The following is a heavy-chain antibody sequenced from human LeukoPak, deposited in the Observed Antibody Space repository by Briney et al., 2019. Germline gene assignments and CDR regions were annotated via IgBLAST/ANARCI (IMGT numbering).Heavy chain of an antibody. CDR2: ISGSGGST. D-gene: IGHD3-22*01. V-gene: IGHV3-23*01. CDR1: GFTFSSYA. CDR3: AKDKTYDSSGSIVDY. J-gene: IGHJ4*02. Sequence: EGSLRLSCAASGFTFSSYAMSWVRQAPGKGLEWVSAISGSGGSTYYADSVKGRFTISRDNSKNTLYLQMNRLRAEDTAVYYCAKDKTYDSSGSIVDYWGQGTLVTVSS.